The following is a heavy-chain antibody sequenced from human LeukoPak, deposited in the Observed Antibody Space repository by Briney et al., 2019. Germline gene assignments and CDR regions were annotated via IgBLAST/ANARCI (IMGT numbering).Heavy chain of an antibody. CDR3: ARGPPTDYDILTGYSTNFDY. CDR1: GGSISSGGYY. V-gene: IGHV4-30-2*01. Sequence: PSQTLSLTCTVSGGSISSGGYYWSWIRQPPGKGLEWIGEINHSGSTNHNPSLKSRVTISVDTSKNQFSLKLTSVTAADTAVYYCARGPPTDYDILTGYSTNFDYWAQGTLVTVSS. CDR2: INHSGST. J-gene: IGHJ4*02. D-gene: IGHD3-9*01.